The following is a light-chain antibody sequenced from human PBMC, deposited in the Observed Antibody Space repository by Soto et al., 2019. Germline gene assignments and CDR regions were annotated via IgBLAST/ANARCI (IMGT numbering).Light chain of an antibody. V-gene: IGKV1-12*01. CDR3: KQSSAFPLT. CDR1: QGINNW. J-gene: IGKJ4*01. Sequence: DIQMTQSPSSVSASVGDRVAITCRASQGINNWLAWYRQKPGKAPELLIYAVSYLQSGVPSRFSGSGSGTDFTLTISSLQPEDFATYFCKQSSAFPLTFGGGTKVEIK. CDR2: AVS.